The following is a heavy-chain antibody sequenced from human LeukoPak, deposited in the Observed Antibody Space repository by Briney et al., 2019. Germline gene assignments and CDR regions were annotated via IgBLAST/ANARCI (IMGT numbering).Heavy chain of an antibody. V-gene: IGHV3-53*01. J-gene: IGHJ3*01. CDR2: NYSGGST. Sequence: GGSLRLSCAASGFTVSSNYMSWVRQAPGKGLEWVSVNYSGGSTYYADSVKGRFTISRDNSENTLYLQMNSLRAEDTAVYYCARETVADHTFDVWGQGTMVTVSS. CDR1: GFTVSSNY. D-gene: IGHD4-23*01. CDR3: ARETVADHTFDV.